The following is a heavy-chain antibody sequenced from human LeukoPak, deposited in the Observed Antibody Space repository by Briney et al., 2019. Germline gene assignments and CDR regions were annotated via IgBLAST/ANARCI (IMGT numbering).Heavy chain of an antibody. J-gene: IGHJ4*02. CDR3: AKESSSWSYYFDY. V-gene: IGHV3-23*01. D-gene: IGHD6-13*01. CDR2: INAGGSST. CDR1: GLTFNIYA. Sequence: GGSLRLSCAASGLTFNIYAMTWVRQAPGKGLEWVSNINAGGSSTYYADSVKGRFTISRDNSKNTLYLQMNSLRAEDTAVYYCAKESSSWSYYFDYWGQGTLVTVSS.